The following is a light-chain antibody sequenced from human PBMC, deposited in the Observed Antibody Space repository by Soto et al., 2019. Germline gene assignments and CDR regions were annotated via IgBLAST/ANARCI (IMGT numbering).Light chain of an antibody. CDR2: GAS. CDR1: QSVGSN. CDR3: QHYNSWLWT. Sequence: EIVMTQSPATLSVSPGERATLSCRASQSVGSNLAWYQQXXXXVPRLLIYGASTRATGVPARXXXXXXXXXXXXXISSLQSEDFAVYYCQHYNSWLWTFGQGTNVEIK. J-gene: IGKJ1*01. V-gene: IGKV3-15*01.